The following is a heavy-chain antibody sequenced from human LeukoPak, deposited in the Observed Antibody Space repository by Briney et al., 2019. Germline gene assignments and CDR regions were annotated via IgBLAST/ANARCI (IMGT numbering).Heavy chain of an antibody. J-gene: IGHJ6*02. V-gene: IGHV4-31*03. CDR3: ARDRRDYGDPISYGMDV. CDR2: IYYSGST. CDR1: GGSISSGSYY. D-gene: IGHD4-17*01. Sequence: SETLSLTCTVSGGSISSGSYYWGWIRQPPGKGLEWIGYIYYSGSTYYNPSLKSRVTISVDTSKNQFSLKLSSVTAADTAVYYCARDRRDYGDPISYGMDVWGQGTTVTVSS.